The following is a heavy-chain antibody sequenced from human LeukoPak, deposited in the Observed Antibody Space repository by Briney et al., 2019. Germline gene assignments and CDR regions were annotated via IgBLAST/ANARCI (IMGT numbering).Heavy chain of an antibody. CDR3: ARTTEAHSWRTRYYDYYMDV. D-gene: IGHD6-13*01. CDR1: GGSISSYY. V-gene: IGHV4-59*01. CDR2: IYYSGST. J-gene: IGHJ6*03. Sequence: SETLSLTCTVSGGSISSYYWSWIRQPPGKGLEWIGYIYYSGSTNYNPSLKSRVSISVDTSKNQFSLKLSSVTAADTAVYYCARTTEAHSWRTRYYDYYMDVWGKETTVTVSS.